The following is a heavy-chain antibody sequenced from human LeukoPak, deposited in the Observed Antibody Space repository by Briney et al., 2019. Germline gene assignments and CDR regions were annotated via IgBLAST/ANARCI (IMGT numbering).Heavy chain of an antibody. D-gene: IGHD6-13*01. J-gene: IGHJ6*03. CDR1: GYTFTGYY. Sequence: ASVKVSCKASGYTFTGYYMHWVRQATGQGLEWMGWINPNSGGTNYAQKFQGRVTLTRDTSTSTVYMELSSLRSEDTAVYYCARGPHQTGIAAAGIPIYYYYYMDVWGKGTTVTISS. CDR2: INPNSGGT. CDR3: ARGPHQTGIAAAGIPIYYYYYMDV. V-gene: IGHV1-2*02.